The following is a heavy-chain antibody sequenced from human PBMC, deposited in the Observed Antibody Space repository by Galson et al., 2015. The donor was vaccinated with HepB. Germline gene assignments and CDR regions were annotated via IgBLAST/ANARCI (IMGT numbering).Heavy chain of an antibody. D-gene: IGHD3-22*01. Sequence: QSGAEVKKPGESLRISCKGSGYSFTSYWISWVRQMPGKGLEWMGRIDPSDSYTYYSPSFQGHVTISADKSISTAYLQWSSLKASDTAMYYCARHEAYDSSGYYHTYWGQGTLVTVSS. CDR2: IDPSDSYT. CDR1: GYSFTSYW. V-gene: IGHV5-10-1*01. J-gene: IGHJ4*02. CDR3: ARHEAYDSSGYYHTY.